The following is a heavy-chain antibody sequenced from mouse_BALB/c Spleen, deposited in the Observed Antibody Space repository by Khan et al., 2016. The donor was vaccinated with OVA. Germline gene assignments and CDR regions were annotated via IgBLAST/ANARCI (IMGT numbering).Heavy chain of an antibody. CDR2: ISTYYGDA. CDR3: ARGGKFAY. CDR1: GYTFTDYA. J-gene: IGHJ3*01. Sequence: QVQLQQPGAELVRPGVSVKISCKGSGYTFTDYAMHWVKQSYAKSLEWIGVISTYYGDADYSQKFKDKATLTVDRSSSTAYMELASLTFEDSAIYYCARGGKFAYWGQGTLVTVSA. D-gene: IGHD1-1*02. V-gene: IGHV1S137*01.